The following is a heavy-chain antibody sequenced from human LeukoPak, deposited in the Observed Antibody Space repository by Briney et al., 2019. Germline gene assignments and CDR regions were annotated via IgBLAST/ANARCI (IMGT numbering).Heavy chain of an antibody. Sequence: ASVKVSCKSSGYTLTVYYMHWVRQPPGQGLEWVGWINPNSSGTNYAQKFQGRVTMTRDTSISTAYMELSRLRSDDTAVYYCATPKPVHYDSSGYHTHDAFDIWGQGKMGTVSS. J-gene: IGHJ3*02. V-gene: IGHV1-2*02. CDR1: GYTLTVYY. D-gene: IGHD3-22*01. CDR2: INPNSSGT. CDR3: ATPKPVHYDSSGYHTHDAFDI.